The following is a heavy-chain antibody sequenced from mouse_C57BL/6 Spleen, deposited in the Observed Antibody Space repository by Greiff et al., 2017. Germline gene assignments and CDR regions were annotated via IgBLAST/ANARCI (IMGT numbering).Heavy chain of an antibody. Sequence: EVNLVESGGGLVQPGGSLKLSCAASGFTFSDYGMAWVRQAPRKGPEWVAFISNLAYSIYYADTVTGRFTISRENAKNTLYLEMSSLRSEDTAMYYCAKLTGTDYYAMDYWGQGTSVTVSS. CDR2: ISNLAYSI. D-gene: IGHD4-1*01. CDR1: GFTFSDYG. V-gene: IGHV5-15*01. J-gene: IGHJ4*01. CDR3: AKLTGTDYYAMDY.